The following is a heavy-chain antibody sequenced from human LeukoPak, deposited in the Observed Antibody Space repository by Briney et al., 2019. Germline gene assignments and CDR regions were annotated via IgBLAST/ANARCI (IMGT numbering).Heavy chain of an antibody. V-gene: IGHV4-34*01. CDR3: ARGLFIVVEAGQVPGDYYGMDV. Sequence: SETLSLTCAVYGGSFSGYYWSWIRQPPGKGPEWIGEINHSGSTNYNPSLKSRVTISVDTSKNQFSLKLSSVTAADTAVYYCARGLFIVVEAGQVPGDYYGMDVWGQGTTVTVSS. J-gene: IGHJ6*02. D-gene: IGHD2-2*01. CDR1: GGSFSGYY. CDR2: INHSGST.